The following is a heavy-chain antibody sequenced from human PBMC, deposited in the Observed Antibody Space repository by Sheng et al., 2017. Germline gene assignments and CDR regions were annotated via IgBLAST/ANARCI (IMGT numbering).Heavy chain of an antibody. J-gene: IGHJ3*02. Sequence: EVQLVESGGGLVQPGGSLRLSCAASRFTFNDYAMIWVRQAPGKGLEWVSYISSAGSTIYYADSVKGRFTISRDNAKNSLYLQMNSLRAEDTAVYYCARDRLTGTTIHAFDIWGQGTFVTVSS. CDR1: RFTFNDYA. D-gene: IGHD1-20*01. CDR3: ARDRLTGTTIHAFDI. V-gene: IGHV3-48*03. CDR2: ISSAGSTI.